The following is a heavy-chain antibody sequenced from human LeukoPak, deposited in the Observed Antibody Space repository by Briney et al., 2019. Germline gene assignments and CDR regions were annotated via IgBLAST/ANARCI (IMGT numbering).Heavy chain of an antibody. CDR3: ARFNTYYHDSSGYNNWFDP. D-gene: IGHD3-22*01. Sequence: SETLSLTCTVSGGSISSYYWSWIRQPPGKGLEWTGYIYYSGSTNYNPSLKSRVTISVDTSKNQFSLKLSSVTAADTAVYYCARFNTYYHDSSGYNNWFDPWGQGTLVTVSS. CDR1: GGSISSYY. CDR2: IYYSGST. V-gene: IGHV4-59*01. J-gene: IGHJ5*02.